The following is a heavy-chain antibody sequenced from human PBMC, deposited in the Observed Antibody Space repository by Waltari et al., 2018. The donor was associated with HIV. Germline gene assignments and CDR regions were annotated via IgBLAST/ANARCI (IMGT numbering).Heavy chain of an antibody. Sequence: EVQLLESGGGLVQPGGSLRLSCAASGFTFINYAMSWVRQAPGKGREGVSGIGGSGGSTYYADSVKGRFTISRDNSKNTLYLQMNSLRAEDTALYYCAKDYSGSYTRGYSDYWGQGTLVTVSS. CDR3: AKDYSGSYTRGYSDY. CDR2: IGGSGGST. CDR1: GFTFINYA. D-gene: IGHD1-26*01. J-gene: IGHJ4*02. V-gene: IGHV3-23*01.